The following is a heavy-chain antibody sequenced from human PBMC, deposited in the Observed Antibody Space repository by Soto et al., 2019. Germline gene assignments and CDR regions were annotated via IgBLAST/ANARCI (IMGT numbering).Heavy chain of an antibody. J-gene: IGHJ4*02. D-gene: IGHD6-19*01. CDR1: NDSIRSGTYY. CDR3: ATGRSDSGWYEEHF. CDR2: LSYLGTT. V-gene: IGHV4-39*02. Sequence: QLHLQESGPGLVKPSETLSLTCTVSNDSIRSGTYYWAWISQPPGRGLEWLGSLSYLGTTDYSPSVKSRVTISKDASKNQLSLKLTSMNGADTAVYYCATGRSDSGWYEEHFWGEWTLGTVSS.